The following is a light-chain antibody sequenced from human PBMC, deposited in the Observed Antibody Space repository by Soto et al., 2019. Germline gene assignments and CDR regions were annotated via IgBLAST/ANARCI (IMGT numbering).Light chain of an antibody. CDR3: QQYDSFPRT. J-gene: IGKJ2*01. V-gene: IGKV1-16*01. CDR2: ATS. CDR1: QGITKY. Sequence: DIQMTQSPSSLSASVGDRVTITCRASQGITKYLAWFQQRPGKAPKSLIYATSRLQSGVPSRFSARGYGTDFALTLRGLQPEDFATYYCQQYDSFPRTFGQGTKLEMK.